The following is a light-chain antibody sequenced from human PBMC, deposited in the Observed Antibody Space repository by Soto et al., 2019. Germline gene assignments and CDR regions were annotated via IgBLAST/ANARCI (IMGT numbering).Light chain of an antibody. CDR1: RDVGSD. CDR2: AAS. Sequence: TQMTQSPLSLSASVGEKIIITCRASRDVGSDVSWYQQKPGQAPKLVIYAASNLYTGVPSRFSGRRSGTEFTLTISSLQPEDFATYYCLQDYNYPWTFGQGTKVDI. J-gene: IGKJ1*01. CDR3: LQDYNYPWT. V-gene: IGKV1-6*01.